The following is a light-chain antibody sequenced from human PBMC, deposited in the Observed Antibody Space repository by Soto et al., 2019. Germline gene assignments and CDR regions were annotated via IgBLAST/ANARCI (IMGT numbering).Light chain of an antibody. J-gene: IGLJ3*02. V-gene: IGLV2-14*01. CDR1: TSDVGGYNF. CDR2: EVS. Sequence: QSALTQTASVSGSPGQSITISCTGTTSDVGGYNFVSWYQQHPGKAPKLMIYEVSNRPSGVSHRFSGSKSGNTASLTISGLQAEDEADYYCLSYTSSITWVFGGGTKLTVL. CDR3: LSYTSSITWV.